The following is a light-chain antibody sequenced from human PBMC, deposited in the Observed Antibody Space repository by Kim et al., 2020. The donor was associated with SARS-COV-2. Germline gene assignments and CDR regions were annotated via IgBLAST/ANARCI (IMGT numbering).Light chain of an antibody. CDR2: GAS. V-gene: IGKV3-15*01. CDR1: QSVSSN. CDR3: QQYNNWLRT. Sequence: EIVMTQSPSTLSVSAGERATLSCRASQSVSSNLAWYQHKPGQAPRLLIYGASTRATGIPARFTGSGSGTEFTLTISSLQSEDFAVYYCQQYNNWLRTFGQGTKVDIK. J-gene: IGKJ1*01.